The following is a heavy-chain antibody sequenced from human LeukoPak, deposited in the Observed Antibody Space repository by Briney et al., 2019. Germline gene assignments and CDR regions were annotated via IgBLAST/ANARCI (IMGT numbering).Heavy chain of an antibody. CDR1: GGSFSGYY. D-gene: IGHD5-18*01. CDR3: TRAHTAMVTYDAFDI. V-gene: IGHV4-34*01. CDR2: INHSGST. Sequence: PSETLSLTCAVYGGSFSGYYWSWIRQPPGKGLEWIGEINHSGSTNYNPSLKSRVTISVDTSKNQFSLKLSSVTAADTAVYYCTRAHTAMVTYDAFDIWGQGTMVTVSS. J-gene: IGHJ3*02.